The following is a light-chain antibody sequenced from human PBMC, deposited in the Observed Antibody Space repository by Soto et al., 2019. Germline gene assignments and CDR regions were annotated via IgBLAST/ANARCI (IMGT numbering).Light chain of an antibody. V-gene: IGKV3-11*01. CDR1: QSVSSY. J-gene: IGKJ4*01. CDR2: DAS. CDR3: QQRSNWPLT. Sequence: EIVLTQSPATLSLSPCERATLSFSASQSVSSYLAWYQQKPGQAPRLLIYDASNRATGIPARFSGSGSGTDFTLTISSLEPEDFAVYYCQQRSNWPLTFGGGTKVDIK.